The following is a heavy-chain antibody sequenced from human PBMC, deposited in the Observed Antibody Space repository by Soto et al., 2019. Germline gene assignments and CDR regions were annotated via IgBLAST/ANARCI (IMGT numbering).Heavy chain of an antibody. J-gene: IGHJ3*02. Sequence: ASVKVSCKASGYTFTGYYMHWVRQAPGQGLEWMGWINPNSGGTNYAQKFQGRVTMTRDTSISTAYMELSRLRSDDTAVYYCARGTYYYDSSDAFDIWGKGTMVTVSS. CDR3: ARGTYYYDSSDAFDI. V-gene: IGHV1-2*02. D-gene: IGHD3-22*01. CDR2: INPNSGGT. CDR1: GYTFTGYY.